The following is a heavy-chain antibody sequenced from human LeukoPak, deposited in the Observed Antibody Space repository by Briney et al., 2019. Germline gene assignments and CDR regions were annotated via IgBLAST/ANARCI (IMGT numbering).Heavy chain of an antibody. CDR1: GGSFSGYY. CDR2: INHSGST. V-gene: IGHV4-34*01. CDR3: ARSPIAKIPFDY. Sequence: PSETLSLTCAVYGGSFSGYYWSWIRQPPGKGLEWIGEINHSGSTNYNPSLKSRVTISVDTSKNQFSLKLSSVTAADTAVYYCARSPIAKIPFDYWGQGTLVTVSS. D-gene: IGHD2-21*01. J-gene: IGHJ4*02.